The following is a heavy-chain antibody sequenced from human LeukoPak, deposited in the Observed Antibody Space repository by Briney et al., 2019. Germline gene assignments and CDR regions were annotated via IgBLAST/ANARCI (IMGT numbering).Heavy chain of an antibody. CDR3: ARDYWSCVDY. CDR2: INQGGSER. CDR1: GFTFSSYW. J-gene: IGHJ4*02. D-gene: IGHD1-26*01. V-gene: IGHV3-7*04. Sequence: PGGSLRLSCAASGFTFSSYWMSWVRQAPGKGLEWVASINQGGSERYYVDSVKGRFTISRDNAKNSLYLQMNSLRADDTAVYYCARDYWSCVDYWGQGALVTVYS.